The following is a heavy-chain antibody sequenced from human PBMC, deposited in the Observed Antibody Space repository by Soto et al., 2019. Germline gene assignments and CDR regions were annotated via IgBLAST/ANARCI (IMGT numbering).Heavy chain of an antibody. V-gene: IGHV3-53*03. CDR3: VRGTPSPRLEV. J-gene: IGHJ6*02. CDR1: GFTASPNY. Sequence: GGSLRLSCATSGFTASPNYMTCVRQAPWKGLEWFAIFYSGARTYYRDSVKGRFTISRDNTRNSFYLNMDSLRVGDTATDYCVRGTPSPRLEVWAPGTTVTVSS. CDR2: FYSGART.